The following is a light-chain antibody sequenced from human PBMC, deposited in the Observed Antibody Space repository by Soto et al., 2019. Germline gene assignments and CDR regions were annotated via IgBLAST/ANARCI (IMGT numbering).Light chain of an antibody. J-gene: IGLJ1*01. CDR2: EVS. Sequence: QSALAQPASVSGSPGQSITISCTGTSSDVGGYNYVSWYQQHPGKAPKLMIYEVSNRPSGVSNRFSGSKSGNTASLTISGLQAEDEADYYCSSSTSSSTPPYVFGTGTKVTVL. CDR1: SSDVGGYNY. CDR3: SSSTSSSTPPYV. V-gene: IGLV2-14*01.